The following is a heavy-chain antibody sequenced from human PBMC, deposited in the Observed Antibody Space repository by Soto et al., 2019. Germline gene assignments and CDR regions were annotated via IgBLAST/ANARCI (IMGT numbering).Heavy chain of an antibody. V-gene: IGHV1-3*01. CDR1: GYTFTSYA. D-gene: IGHD2-2*01. J-gene: IGHJ4*02. CDR2: INAGNGNT. CDR3: ASIYCSSTSCPIHYFDY. Sequence: ASVKVSCKASGYTFTSYAMHWVRQAPGQRLEWMGWINAGNGNTKYSQKFQGRVTITRDTSASTAYMELSSLRSEDTAVYYCASIYCSSTSCPIHYFDYWGQGTLVTVSS.